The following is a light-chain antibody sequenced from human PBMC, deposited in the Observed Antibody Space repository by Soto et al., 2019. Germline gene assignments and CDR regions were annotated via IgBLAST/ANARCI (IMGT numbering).Light chain of an antibody. J-gene: IGKJ2*01. CDR1: QGISTY. Sequence: DIQLTQSPSFLSASVGDRVTITCRASQGISTYLAWYLQRPGKAPKLLIYGASTLQSGVPSRFSGSGSWTEFTLTISSLQPEDFGTYSCQQLNSDWYAFGQGTKLEIK. CDR2: GAS. CDR3: QQLNSDWYA. V-gene: IGKV1-9*01.